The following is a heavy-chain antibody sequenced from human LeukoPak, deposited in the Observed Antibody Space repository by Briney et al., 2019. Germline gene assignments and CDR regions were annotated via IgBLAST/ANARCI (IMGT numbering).Heavy chain of an antibody. CDR3: ARNRGAGGYYWVDY. CDR2: ISTDGRYK. D-gene: IGHD3-3*01. J-gene: IGHJ4*02. CDR1: GFTFSSYG. V-gene: IGHV3-30*03. Sequence: GGSLRLSCAASGFTFSSYGMHWVRQAPGKGLEWVAVISTDGRYKYYLDSVKGRFTISRDNSKNTLYVQMNSLRPDDTAVYYCARNRGAGGYYWVDYWGQGTLVTVSS.